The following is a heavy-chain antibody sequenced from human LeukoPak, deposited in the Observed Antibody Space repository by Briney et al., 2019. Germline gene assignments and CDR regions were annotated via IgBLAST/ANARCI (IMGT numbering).Heavy chain of an antibody. CDR3: ARGRSSSSWYYYYMDV. CDR2: INHSGST. CDR1: GGSFSGYY. V-gene: IGHV4-34*01. D-gene: IGHD6-13*01. J-gene: IGHJ6*03. Sequence: SSETLSLTCAVYGGSFSGYYLSWIRQPPGKGLEWIGEINHSGSTNYNPSLKSRVTISVDTSKNQFSLKLSSVTAADTAVYYSARGRSSSSWYYYYMDVWGKGTKVTVSS.